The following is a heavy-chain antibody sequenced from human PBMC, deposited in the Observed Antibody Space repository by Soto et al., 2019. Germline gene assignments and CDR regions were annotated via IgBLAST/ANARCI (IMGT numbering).Heavy chain of an antibody. CDR2: MNSNNGNP. J-gene: IGHJ4*02. V-gene: IGHV1-8*01. CDR3: ATSRYCPHRVCPFHY. CDR1: GYTFTSYD. Sequence: ASVKVSCKTSGYTFTSYDINWVRQATGQGLEWMGWMNSNNGNPGYAQKFQGRVTVTRDTSIRTVYMELSSLRPDDTAVYYCATSRYCPHRVCPFHYWGQGTLVTVSS. D-gene: IGHD2-8*01.